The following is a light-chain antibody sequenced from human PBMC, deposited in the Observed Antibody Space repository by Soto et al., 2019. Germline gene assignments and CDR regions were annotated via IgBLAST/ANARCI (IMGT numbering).Light chain of an antibody. CDR3: QVWDSSSDYVV. CDR2: DDS. J-gene: IGLJ2*01. V-gene: IGLV3-21*02. Sequence: SYELTQPPSVSVAPGQTARITCGGNNIGSKSVHWYQQKPGQAHVLVVYDDSDRPSGIPERFSGSNSGNTATLTISRVEAGDEADYYCQVWDSSSDYVVFGGGTKLTVL. CDR1: NIGSKS.